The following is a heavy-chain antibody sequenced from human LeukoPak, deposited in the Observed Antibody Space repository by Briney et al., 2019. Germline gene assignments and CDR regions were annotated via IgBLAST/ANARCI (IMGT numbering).Heavy chain of an antibody. J-gene: IGHJ4*02. V-gene: IGHV3-23*01. Sequence: QTGGSLRLSCAASGFTVSSNYMSWVRQAPGKGLEWVSAISGSGGSTYYADSVKGRFTISRDNSKNTLYLQMNSLRAEDTAVYYCAKNPRITMIVVEGSYYFDYWGQGTLVTVSS. CDR2: ISGSGGST. CDR1: GFTVSSNY. CDR3: AKNPRITMIVVEGSYYFDY. D-gene: IGHD3-22*01.